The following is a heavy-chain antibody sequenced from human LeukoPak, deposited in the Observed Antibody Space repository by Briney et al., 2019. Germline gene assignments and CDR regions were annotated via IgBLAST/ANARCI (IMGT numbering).Heavy chain of an antibody. V-gene: IGHV4-59*01. J-gene: IGHJ3*02. CDR1: GASIRSYF. CDR2: VYDNAIT. CDR3: ARGLVLATDDAFDI. D-gene: IGHD2-15*01. Sequence: PSETLSLTCSVSGASIRSYFWSWIRQPPGKGLEWIGYVYDNAITNFNPSLESRVNILVDTSKKQFSLKLRSVTAADAAVYFCARGLVLATDDAFDIWGQGTMVTVSS.